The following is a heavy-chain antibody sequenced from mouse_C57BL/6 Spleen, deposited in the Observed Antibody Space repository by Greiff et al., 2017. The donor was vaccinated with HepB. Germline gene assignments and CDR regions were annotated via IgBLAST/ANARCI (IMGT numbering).Heavy chain of an antibody. Sequence: LQESGAELARPGASVKMSCKASGYTFTSYTMHWVKQRPGQGLEWIGYINPSSGYTKYNQKFKDKATLTADKSSSTAYMQLSSLTSEDSAVYYCARDYYGSSYKYFDVWGTGTTVTVSS. CDR2: INPSSGYT. V-gene: IGHV1-4*01. J-gene: IGHJ1*03. CDR1: GYTFTSYT. D-gene: IGHD1-1*01. CDR3: ARDYYGSSYKYFDV.